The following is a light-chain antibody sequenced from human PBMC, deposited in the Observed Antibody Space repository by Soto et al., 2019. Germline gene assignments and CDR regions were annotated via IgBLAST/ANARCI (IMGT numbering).Light chain of an antibody. Sequence: IGMTQSPGTLSVSPLERATLFCRASQSVRSSLAWYQQKPGQAPRLFIYDASTRATGIPARFSGSGSGTEFTLTISSLQSEDFAVYYCQQYNSWPETFGQGTKVDIK. V-gene: IGKV3-15*01. J-gene: IGKJ1*01. CDR2: DAS. CDR1: QSVRSS. CDR3: QQYNSWPET.